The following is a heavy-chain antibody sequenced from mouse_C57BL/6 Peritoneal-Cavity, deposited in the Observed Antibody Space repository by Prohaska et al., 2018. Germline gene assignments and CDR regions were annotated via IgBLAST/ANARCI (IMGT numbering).Heavy chain of an antibody. CDR3: ARRGDYPYYFDY. Sequence: DVQLQESGPGMVKPSQSLSLTCTVTGYSITSGYDWHWIRHFPGNKLEWMGYISYSGSTNYNPSLKSRISITHDTSKNHFFLKLNSVTTEDTVTYYCARRGDYPYYFDYWGQGTTLTVSS. D-gene: IGHD2-4*01. J-gene: IGHJ2*01. CDR1: GYSITSGYD. V-gene: IGHV3-1*01. CDR2: ISYSGST.